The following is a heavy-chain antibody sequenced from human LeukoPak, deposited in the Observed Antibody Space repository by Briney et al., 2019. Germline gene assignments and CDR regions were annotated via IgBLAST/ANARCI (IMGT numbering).Heavy chain of an antibody. Sequence: SETLSLTCAVSGYSISSYYWGWIRQPPGEGLEWIGYIYLYNSVSTNYNPSLKSRVTISVDTSKNQFSLKLTSVTAADTAVYYCARSIRFDSWGQGSLVTVSA. J-gene: IGHJ5*01. CDR1: GYSISSYY. CDR3: ARSIRFDS. CDR2: IYLYNSVST. V-gene: IGHV4-59*01.